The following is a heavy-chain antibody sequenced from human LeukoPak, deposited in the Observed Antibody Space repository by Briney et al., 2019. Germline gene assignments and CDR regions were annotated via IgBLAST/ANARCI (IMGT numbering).Heavy chain of an antibody. D-gene: IGHD4-17*01. V-gene: IGHV4-61*02. CDR1: GGSISSGSYY. J-gene: IGHJ4*02. CDR2: IYTSGST. CDR3: ARVMGYGDYPFDY. Sequence: SQTLSLTCTVSGGSISSGSYYWSWIRQPAGKGLEWIGRIYTSGSTNYNPSLKSLVTISVDTTNNQFSLKLSSVTAADTAVYYCARVMGYGDYPFDYWGQGTLVTVSS.